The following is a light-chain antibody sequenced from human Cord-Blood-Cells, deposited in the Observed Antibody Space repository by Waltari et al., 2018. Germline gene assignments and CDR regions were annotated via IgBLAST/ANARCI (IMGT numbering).Light chain of an antibody. Sequence: DIPMTPSPSPLSASVGHRVNITLQASQDISNYLNWYQQKPGQAPKLLIYDASNLETGVPSRFSGSGSGTDFTFTISSLQPEDIATYYCQQYDNLSYTFGQGTKLEIK. CDR1: QDISNY. J-gene: IGKJ2*01. V-gene: IGKV1-33*01. CDR3: QQYDNLSYT. CDR2: DAS.